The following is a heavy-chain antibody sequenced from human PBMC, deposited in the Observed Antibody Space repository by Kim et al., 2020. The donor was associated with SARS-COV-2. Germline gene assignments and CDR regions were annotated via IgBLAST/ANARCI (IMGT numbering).Heavy chain of an antibody. D-gene: IGHD2-2*01. V-gene: IGHV5-10-1*01. CDR3: ARQSLPAALNWFDP. Sequence: SPSFQGHVTSSADKSISTAYLQWSSLKASDTAMYYCARQSLPAALNWFDPWGQGTLVTVSS. J-gene: IGHJ5*02.